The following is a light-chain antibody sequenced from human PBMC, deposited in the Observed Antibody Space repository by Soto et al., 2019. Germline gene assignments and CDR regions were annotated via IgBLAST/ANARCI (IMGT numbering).Light chain of an antibody. Sequence: TQSPSSLSASVGDRVTITCRASQSISSYLAWYQQKPGQAPRLLIYGASSRATGIPGRFSGSGSGTDFTLTISRLEPEDFAVYYCQHYGSSSWTFGQGTKVDIK. V-gene: IGKV3-20*01. CDR1: QSISSY. J-gene: IGKJ1*01. CDR3: QHYGSSSWT. CDR2: GAS.